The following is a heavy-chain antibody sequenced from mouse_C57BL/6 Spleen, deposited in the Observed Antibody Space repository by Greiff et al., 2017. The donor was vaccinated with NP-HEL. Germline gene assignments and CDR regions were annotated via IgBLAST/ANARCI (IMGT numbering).Heavy chain of an antibody. V-gene: IGHV1-22*01. D-gene: IGHD2-4*01. CDR2: INPNNGGT. CDR1: GYTFTDYN. CDR3: TPHGDDYDLYAMDY. J-gene: IGHJ4*01. Sequence: VQLQQSGPELVKPGASVKMSCKASGYTFTDYNMHWVKQSHGKSLEWIGYINPNNGGTSYNQKFKGKATLTVNKSSSTAYLQLSSLTSEDTAVYYCTPHGDDYDLYAMDYWGQGTSVTVSS.